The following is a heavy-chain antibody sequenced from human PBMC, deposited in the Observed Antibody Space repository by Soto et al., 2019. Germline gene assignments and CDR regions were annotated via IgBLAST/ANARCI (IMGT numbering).Heavy chain of an antibody. Sequence: ASVKVSCKASGYTFTSYGISWVRQAPGKGLEWMGGFDPEDGETIYAQKFQGRVTMTEDTSTDTAYMELSSLRSEDTAVYYCATGWGVAARAYYYYGMDVWGQGTTVTVSS. CDR3: ATGWGVAARAYYYYGMDV. V-gene: IGHV1-24*01. CDR1: GYTFTSYG. D-gene: IGHD1-26*01. CDR2: FDPEDGET. J-gene: IGHJ6*02.